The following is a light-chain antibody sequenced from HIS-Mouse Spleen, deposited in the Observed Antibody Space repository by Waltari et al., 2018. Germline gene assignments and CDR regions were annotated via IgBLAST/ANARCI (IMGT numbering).Light chain of an antibody. J-gene: IGLJ2*01. V-gene: IGLV3-10*01. Sequence: SYELPQPPSVSVSPGQTATITCSGDALPKQYAYWYQQKSGQAPVLVIHEDSKRPSGIPERFSGSSSGTMATLTISGAQVEDEADYYCYSTDSSGNHRVFGGGTKLTVL. CDR3: YSTDSSGNHRV. CDR2: EDS. CDR1: ALPKQY.